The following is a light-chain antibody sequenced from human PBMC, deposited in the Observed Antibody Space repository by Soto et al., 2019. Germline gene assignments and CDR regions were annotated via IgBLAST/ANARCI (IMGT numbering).Light chain of an antibody. Sequence: EILLTQSPGTLSLSPGERATLSCRASQSVRNSYLAWYQQKPGQAPRLLIHGASGRATGIPDRFSGSGSGTDFTLTISRLEPEDFAVYYCPQYGSSPYTFGQGTKLEI. CDR3: PQYGSSPYT. CDR1: QSVRNSY. J-gene: IGKJ2*01. CDR2: GAS. V-gene: IGKV3-20*01.